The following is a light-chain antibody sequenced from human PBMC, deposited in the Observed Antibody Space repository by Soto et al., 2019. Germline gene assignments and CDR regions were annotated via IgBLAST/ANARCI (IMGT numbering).Light chain of an antibody. V-gene: IGKV1-5*03. J-gene: IGKJ1*01. CDR3: QQYKSNRRT. CDR2: KAS. CDR1: QSVSSW. Sequence: DIQMTQSPSTLSASVGDRVTISCRASQSVSSWLAWYQQKPGKAPKLLISKASSLESGVPSRFSGSGSETDFILTISSLQPDDFATYYCQQYKSNRRTFVQGTKVESK.